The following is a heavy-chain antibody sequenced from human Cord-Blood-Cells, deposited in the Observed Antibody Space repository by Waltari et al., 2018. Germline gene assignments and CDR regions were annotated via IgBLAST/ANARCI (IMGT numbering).Heavy chain of an antibody. J-gene: IGHJ4*02. D-gene: IGHD4-17*01. CDR2: INPNSGGT. CDR3: ARARADGDYYYFDY. Sequence: QVQLVPPGAEVKKPGASVTVSCKASGYTFTGYCMHWLRQAPGQGLEWMGWINPNSGGTNYAQKFQGWVTMTRDTSISTAYMELSRLRSDDTAVYYCARARADGDYYYFDYWGQGTLVTVSS. V-gene: IGHV1-2*04. CDR1: GYTFTGYC.